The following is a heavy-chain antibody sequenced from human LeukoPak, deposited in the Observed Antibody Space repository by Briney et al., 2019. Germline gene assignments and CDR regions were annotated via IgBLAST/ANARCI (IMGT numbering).Heavy chain of an antibody. CDR3: ARSTQLVVDY. Sequence: PSETLSLTCTVSGGSISSSHYYWGWIRQPPGKGLEWIGSIYSGGTTSYSPSLESRVTISVDRSKNQFSLKLSSVTAADTAVYYCARSTQLVVDYWGQGTPVTVSS. CDR1: GGSISSSHYY. D-gene: IGHD6-6*01. J-gene: IGHJ4*02. V-gene: IGHV4-39*07. CDR2: IYSGGTT.